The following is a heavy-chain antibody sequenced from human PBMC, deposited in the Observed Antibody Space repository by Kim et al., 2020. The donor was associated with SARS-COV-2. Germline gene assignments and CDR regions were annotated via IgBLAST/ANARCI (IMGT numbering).Heavy chain of an antibody. D-gene: IGHD1-26*01. CDR2: ISYDGSNK. CDR1: GFTFSSYG. V-gene: IGHV3-30*18. CDR3: AKDGLDGSYYARGGWFDP. J-gene: IGHJ5*02. Sequence: GGSLRLSCAASGFTFSSYGMHWVRQAPGKGLEWVAVISYDGSNKYYADSVKGRFTISRDNSKNTLYLQMNSLRAEDTAVYYCAKDGLDGSYYARGGWFDPWGQGTLVTVSS.